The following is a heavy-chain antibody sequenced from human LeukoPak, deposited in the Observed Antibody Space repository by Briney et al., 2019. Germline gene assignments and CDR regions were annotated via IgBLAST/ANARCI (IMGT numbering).Heavy chain of an antibody. V-gene: IGHV1-18*01. CDR2: ISAYNGNT. CDR3: ARDLMVRGVMSGCIDP. D-gene: IGHD3-10*01. Sequence: GASVKVSCKASGYTFTSYGISWVRQAPGQGLEWMGWISAYNGNTNYAQKLQGRVTMTTDTSTSTVYMELSSLRSEDTAVYYCARDLMVRGVMSGCIDPWGQGTLVTVSS. J-gene: IGHJ5*02. CDR1: GYTFTSYG.